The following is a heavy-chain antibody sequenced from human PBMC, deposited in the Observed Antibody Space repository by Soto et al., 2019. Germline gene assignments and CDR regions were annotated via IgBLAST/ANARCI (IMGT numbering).Heavy chain of an antibody. CDR1: GGSVTSGKFY. CDR2: VYYTGTT. D-gene: IGHD2-15*01. CDR3: ASPDCSGGSCRDDAFDI. V-gene: IGHV4-61*01. J-gene: IGHJ3*02. Sequence: QVQLQESGPGLVKPSETLSLTCSVSGGSVTSGKFYWTWIRQPPGKGLEWIGYVYYTGTTNYNPSLKSRVTISVDTSKNQFSLKLTSVTAADTAVYYCASPDCSGGSCRDDAFDIWGQGTMVTISS.